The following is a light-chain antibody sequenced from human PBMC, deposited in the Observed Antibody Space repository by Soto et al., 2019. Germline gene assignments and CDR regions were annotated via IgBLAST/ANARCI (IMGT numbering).Light chain of an antibody. CDR3: QQFYITPRT. V-gene: IGKV3-20*01. CDR1: QSVSSNY. Sequence: EIVLTQSPGTLSLSPGERATLSCRASQSVSSNYLAWYQQKPGQAPRLLIYGASIRATGLPDRFSGSGSGTDFTLTISRLEPEDFAVYYCQQFYITPRTFGQGTKLEI. CDR2: GAS. J-gene: IGKJ2*01.